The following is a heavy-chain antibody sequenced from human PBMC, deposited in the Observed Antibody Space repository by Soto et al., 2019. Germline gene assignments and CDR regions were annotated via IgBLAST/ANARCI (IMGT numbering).Heavy chain of an antibody. D-gene: IGHD2-21*02. CDR2: IWYDGSNQ. J-gene: IGHJ4*02. V-gene: IGHV3-33*06. CDR3: VKDHCGGHCYSDPYFDY. Sequence: QVQLVESGGGVVQPGRSLRLSCAASGFMFTTYGLHWVRQAPGKGLEWAAVIWYDGSNQYYADSVKGRFTISRDNSKNVLYLEMNSVRVEDTAVYSCVKDHCGGHCYSDPYFDYWGQGTLVTVSS. CDR1: GFMFTTYG.